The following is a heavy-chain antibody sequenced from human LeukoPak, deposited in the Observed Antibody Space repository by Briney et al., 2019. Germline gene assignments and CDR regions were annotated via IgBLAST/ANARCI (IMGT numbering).Heavy chain of an antibody. CDR2: INTGTGNP. CDR3: AAIGAHSFDY. J-gene: IGHJ4*02. Sequence: ASVKVSCKTSGYTFTNYAMNWVRQAPGKGLEFMGWINTGTGNPMYAQGFTGRIVFSLDTSVSTAYLHINTLKPEDTAVYYCAAIGAHSFDYWGQGTLVTVSS. V-gene: IGHV7-4-1*02. D-gene: IGHD3-10*01. CDR1: GYTFTNYA.